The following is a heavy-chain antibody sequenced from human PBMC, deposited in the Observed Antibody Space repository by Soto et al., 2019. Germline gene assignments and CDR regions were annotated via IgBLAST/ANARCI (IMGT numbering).Heavy chain of an antibody. J-gene: IGHJ4*02. CDR3: ATSDWAW. CDR1: GYIFADYA. D-gene: IGHD3-9*01. CDR2: IKADNGDT. V-gene: IGHV1-3*05. Sequence: HIVQSGPEEKSPGASVKLSCTTSGYIFADYAIQWVRQAPGQGLEWVGWIKADNGDTRYSPKFQGRLIITRDISASTSYMELSDLRSTDTGVFYCATSDWAWWGRGTLITVS.